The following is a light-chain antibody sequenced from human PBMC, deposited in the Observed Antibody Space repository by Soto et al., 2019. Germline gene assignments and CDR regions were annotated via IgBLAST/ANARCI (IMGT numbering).Light chain of an antibody. V-gene: IGKV3-20*01. Sequence: EIVMTQSPATLSLSPGEGATLYCRASQSVSSTYLAWYQQKPGQAPRLLIYRTSTRATGIPDRFSGSGSGTDFTLTISRLEPEDFAVYYCQQFGSSVTFGQGTRLEI. CDR2: RTS. CDR1: QSVSSTY. CDR3: QQFGSSVT. J-gene: IGKJ5*01.